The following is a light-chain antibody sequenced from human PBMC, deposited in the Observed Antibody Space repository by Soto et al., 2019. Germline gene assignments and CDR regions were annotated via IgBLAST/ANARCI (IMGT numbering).Light chain of an antibody. CDR1: QTIRNY. CDR3: QQRSNWLT. V-gene: IGKV3-11*01. Sequence: EIVLTQSQATLSLSPGERATLSCRASQTIRNYLAWYQQKPGQAPRLLIYDASNRATGIPARFSGSGSGTDFTLTITSLEPEDFAVYDCQQRSNWLTFGGGTKVEIK. CDR2: DAS. J-gene: IGKJ4*01.